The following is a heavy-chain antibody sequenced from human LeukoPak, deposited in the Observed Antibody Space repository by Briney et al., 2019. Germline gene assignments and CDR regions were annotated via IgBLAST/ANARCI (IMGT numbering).Heavy chain of an antibody. CDR1: GGSIRSYY. Sequence: SETLSLTCTVSGGSIRSYYWSWIRQPPGKGLEWIGYVYSSGNTNYNPSLKSRVTISVDTSMNQFSLNLSSVTAADTAAYNCARLHGGKGQYYFDYWGQGTLVTVSS. CDR3: ARLHGGKGQYYFDY. D-gene: IGHD4-23*01. V-gene: IGHV4-4*09. J-gene: IGHJ4*02. CDR2: VYSSGNT.